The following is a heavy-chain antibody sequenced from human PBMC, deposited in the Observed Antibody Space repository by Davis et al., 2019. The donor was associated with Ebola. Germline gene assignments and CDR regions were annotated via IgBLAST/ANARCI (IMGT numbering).Heavy chain of an antibody. V-gene: IGHV4-39*01. Sequence: GSLRLSCTVSGGSISSSSYYWGWIRQPPGKGLEWIGSIYYSGSTYYNPSLKSRVTISVDTSKNQFSLKLSSVTAADTAVYYCARHLSSSWYIYWGQGTLVTVSS. CDR1: GGSISSSSYY. D-gene: IGHD6-13*01. CDR2: IYYSGST. J-gene: IGHJ4*02. CDR3: ARHLSSSWYIY.